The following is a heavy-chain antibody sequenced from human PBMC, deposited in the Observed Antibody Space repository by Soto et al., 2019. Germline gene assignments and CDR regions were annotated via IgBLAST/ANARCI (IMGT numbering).Heavy chain of an antibody. V-gene: IGHV4-31*03. CDR1: GGSISSGGYY. CDR3: ARDRDGYCSSTSCSYYGMDV. D-gene: IGHD2-2*01. J-gene: IGHJ6*02. Sequence: PPETLSLTCTVSGGSISSGGYYWSWIRQHPGKGLEWIGYIYYSGSTYYNPSLKSRVTISVDTSKNQFSLKLSSVTAADTAVYYCARDRDGYCSSTSCSYYGMDVWGQGTTVTVSS. CDR2: IYYSGST.